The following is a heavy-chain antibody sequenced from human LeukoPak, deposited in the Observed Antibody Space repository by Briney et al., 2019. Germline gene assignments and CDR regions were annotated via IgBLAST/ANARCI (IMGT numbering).Heavy chain of an antibody. Sequence: GGSLRLSCAASGFTSSSYWMHWVRQVPGKGLVWVSRISGDGTARNYADSVKGRFTISRDDAKNTVDLQMNSLRGEGTAVYYCVRGRGSYGWFDPWGQGTLVTVSS. CDR1: GFTSSSYW. V-gene: IGHV3-74*01. J-gene: IGHJ5*02. CDR3: VRGRGSYGWFDP. CDR2: ISGDGTAR. D-gene: IGHD3-10*01.